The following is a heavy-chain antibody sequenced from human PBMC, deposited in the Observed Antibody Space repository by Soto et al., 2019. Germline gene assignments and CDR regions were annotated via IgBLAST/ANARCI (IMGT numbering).Heavy chain of an antibody. Sequence: GASVKVSCKASGYTFTSYDINWVRQATGQGLEWMGWMNPNSGNTGYAQKFQGRVTMTRNTSISTAYMELSSLRSEDTAVYYCARSYSSSWYRPDLRYYYYGMDVWGQGTTVTVSS. V-gene: IGHV1-8*01. D-gene: IGHD6-13*01. CDR3: ARSYSSSWYRPDLRYYYYGMDV. J-gene: IGHJ6*02. CDR2: MNPNSGNT. CDR1: GYTFTSYD.